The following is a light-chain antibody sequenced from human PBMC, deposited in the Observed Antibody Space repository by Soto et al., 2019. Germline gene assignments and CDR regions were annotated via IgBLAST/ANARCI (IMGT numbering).Light chain of an antibody. CDR2: ATT. CDR1: QPVISY. V-gene: IGKV1-39*01. CDR3: QQNYNTPPYT. Sequence: EIQLTHSPSSLSSSVLDIVTITSRASQPVISYLNWYQQKPGQAPKLLIYATTHLQSGVPSRFSGSGSGTEFTLTISSLHPEDFATYFCQQNYNTPPYTFGQGTKVDIK. J-gene: IGKJ2*01.